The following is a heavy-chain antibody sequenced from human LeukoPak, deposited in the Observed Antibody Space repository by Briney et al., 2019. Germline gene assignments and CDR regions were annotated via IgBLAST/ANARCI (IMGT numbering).Heavy chain of an antibody. Sequence: GESLKISCEGSGYRFTSYSIAWVRQMPGKGLEWMGIIYPSDSDTTYSPSFQGQVTISADKSISTACLQWSSLKASDTAVYYCARRSCSGATCYQLDYWGQGTLVTVSS. V-gene: IGHV5-51*01. CDR2: IYPSDSDT. CDR3: ARRSCSGATCYQLDY. D-gene: IGHD2-15*01. J-gene: IGHJ4*02. CDR1: GYRFTSYS.